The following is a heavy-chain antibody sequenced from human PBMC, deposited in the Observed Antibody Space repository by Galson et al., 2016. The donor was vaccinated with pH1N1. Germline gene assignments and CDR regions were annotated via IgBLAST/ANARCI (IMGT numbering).Heavy chain of an antibody. J-gene: IGHJ6*02. CDR3: ARGRGDLAGYYYGLDV. CDR2: INTRNGYT. V-gene: IGHV1-18*01. Sequence: VKFSCKASGDTFNRYGITWVLQAPGQGLQWMGWINTRNGYTKNSQKFQGRVTMTTDTTTSTVYLELRSLKSDDTGVYFCARGRGDLAGYYYGLDVWGQGTTVTVSS. CDR1: GDTFNRYG. D-gene: IGHD3-10*01.